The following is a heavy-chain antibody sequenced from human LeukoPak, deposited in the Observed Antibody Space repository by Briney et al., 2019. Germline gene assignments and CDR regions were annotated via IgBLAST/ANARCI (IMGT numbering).Heavy chain of an antibody. V-gene: IGHV5-51*01. CDR2: IYPGDSDT. Sequence: GESLKISGKGSGYSFTSYWVGWVRQMPGKGLEWMGIIYPGDSDTRYSPSFQGQVTISADKAISTAYLQWSRLKASDTAMYYCASPRSGDYSSLDYWGQGTLVTVSS. J-gene: IGHJ4*02. CDR3: ASPRSGDYSSLDY. CDR1: GYSFTSYW. D-gene: IGHD4-17*01.